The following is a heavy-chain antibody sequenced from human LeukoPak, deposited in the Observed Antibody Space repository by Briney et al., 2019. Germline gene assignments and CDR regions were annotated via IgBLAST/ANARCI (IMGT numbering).Heavy chain of an antibody. J-gene: IGHJ4*02. CDR3: ARKGDSSSCFDY. Sequence: GGSLRLSCAASGFTFSSYSMNWVRQAPGKGLEWVSSISSSSSYIYYADSVKGRFTISRDNAKNSLYLQMNSLRAEDTAVYYCARKGDSSSCFDYWGQGTLVTVSS. CDR2: ISSSSSYI. CDR1: GFTFSSYS. V-gene: IGHV3-21*01. D-gene: IGHD6-13*01.